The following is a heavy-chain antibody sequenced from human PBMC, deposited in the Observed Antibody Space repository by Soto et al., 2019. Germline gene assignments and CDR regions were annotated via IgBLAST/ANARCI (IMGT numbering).Heavy chain of an antibody. D-gene: IGHD5-12*01. V-gene: IGHV3-48*01. CDR1: GFTFSRYN. CDR3: AKRARDGYNSPIDY. Sequence: GGSLRLSCEASGFTFSRYNMNWVRQAPGKGLEWISYIGTSSSPIYYADSVEGRFTISRDNSKNTLYLQMNSLRVDETAVYYCAKRARDGYNSPIDYWGQGVQVTVSS. CDR2: IGTSSSPI. J-gene: IGHJ4*02.